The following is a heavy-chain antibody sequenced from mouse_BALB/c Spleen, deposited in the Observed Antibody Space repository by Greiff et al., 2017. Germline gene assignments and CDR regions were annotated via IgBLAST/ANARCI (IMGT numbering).Heavy chain of an antibody. CDR3: ASLITTVVANYAMDY. CDR1: GFTFTDYY. CDR2: IRNKANGYTT. D-gene: IGHD1-1*01. V-gene: IGHV7-3*02. Sequence: EVKLVESGGGLVQPGGSLRLSCATSGFTFTDYYMSWVRQPPGKALEWLGFIRNKANGYTTEYSASVKGRFTISRDNSQSILYLQMNTLRAEYSATYYCASLITTVVANYAMDYWGQGTSVTVSS. J-gene: IGHJ4*01.